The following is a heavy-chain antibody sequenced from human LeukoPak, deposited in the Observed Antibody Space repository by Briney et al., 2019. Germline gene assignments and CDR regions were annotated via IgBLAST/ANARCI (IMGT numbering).Heavy chain of an antibody. Sequence: GGSLRLSCAASGFTFSNYWMSWVRQAPGKGLEWVSAISGSGGSTYYADSVKGRFTISRDNSKNTLYLQMNSLRAEDTAVYYCAREFYHGSGSYYNLITFRQSNAFDIRGQGTMVTVSS. CDR2: ISGSGGST. J-gene: IGHJ3*02. D-gene: IGHD3-10*01. CDR1: GFTFSNYW. CDR3: AREFYHGSGSYYNLITFRQSNAFDI. V-gene: IGHV3-23*01.